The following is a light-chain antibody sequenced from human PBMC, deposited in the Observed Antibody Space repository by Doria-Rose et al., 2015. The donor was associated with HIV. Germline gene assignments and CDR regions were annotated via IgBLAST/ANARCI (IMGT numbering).Light chain of an antibody. Sequence: TQSPGTLSLSPGERATLSCRASQSFSSTYLGWYQQKPGQALSLLIYDGSTRATGIPDRFSASGSGTDFTLTINRLEPEDFALYYCHQYGTSWTFGQGTKVEI. CDR3: HQYGTSWT. V-gene: IGKV3-20*01. CDR1: QSFSSTY. J-gene: IGKJ1*01. CDR2: DGS.